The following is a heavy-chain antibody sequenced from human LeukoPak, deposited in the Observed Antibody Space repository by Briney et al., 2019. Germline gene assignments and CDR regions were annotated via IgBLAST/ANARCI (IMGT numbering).Heavy chain of an antibody. CDR3: AREMGGDYGSGTFFDL. CDR1: GVTFSSYE. D-gene: IGHD3-10*01. J-gene: IGHJ4*02. V-gene: IGHV3-48*03. Sequence: GGSLRLSCVASGVTFSSYEMNWVRQAPGKGLEWVSYISSGGDTKYYADSVKGRFTSSRDNAKNSLYLQMNNLRAEDTAVYYCAREMGGDYGSGTFFDLWGQGSMVTVSS. CDR2: ISSGGDTK.